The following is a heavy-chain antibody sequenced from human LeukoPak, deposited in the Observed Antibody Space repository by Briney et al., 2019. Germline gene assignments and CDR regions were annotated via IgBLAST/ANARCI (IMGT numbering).Heavy chain of an antibody. Sequence: SVKVSCKASGGTFSSYAISWVRQAPGQGLEWMGGIIPIFGTANYAQKFQGRVTITADESTSIAYMELSSLRSEDTAVYYCARSPEYCSSTSCGYYYYYGMDVWGKGTTVTVSS. D-gene: IGHD2-2*01. CDR2: IIPIFGTA. J-gene: IGHJ6*04. V-gene: IGHV1-69*01. CDR3: ARSPEYCSSTSCGYYYYYGMDV. CDR1: GGTFSSYA.